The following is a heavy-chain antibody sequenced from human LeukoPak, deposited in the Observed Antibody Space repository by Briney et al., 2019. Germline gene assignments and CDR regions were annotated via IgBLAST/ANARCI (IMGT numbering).Heavy chain of an antibody. CDR2: IYYSGRT. CDR1: GGSISSSSYY. J-gene: IGHJ4*02. D-gene: IGHD3-22*01. Sequence: SETLSLTXTISGGSISSSSYYWGWIRQPPGKGLEWIGSIYYSGRTYYNPSLKSRVTISVDTSKNEFSLKLSSVTAADTAMYYCARLYYYDTSGPPLWGQGTLVTVSS. CDR3: ARLYYYDTSGPPL. V-gene: IGHV4-39*01.